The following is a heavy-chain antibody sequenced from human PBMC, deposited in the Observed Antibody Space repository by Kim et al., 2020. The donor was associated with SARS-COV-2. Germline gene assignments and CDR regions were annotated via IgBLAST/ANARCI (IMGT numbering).Heavy chain of an antibody. J-gene: IGHJ4*02. Sequence: SETLSLTCAVYGGSFSGYYWSWIRQPPGKGLEWIGEINHSGSTNYNPSLKSRVTISVDTSKNQFSLKLSSVTAADTAVYYCARGRSGYSGSREKDDYWGQGTLVTVSS. CDR2: INHSGST. D-gene: IGHD1-26*01. CDR3: ARGRSGYSGSREKDDY. CDR1: GGSFSGYY. V-gene: IGHV4-34*01.